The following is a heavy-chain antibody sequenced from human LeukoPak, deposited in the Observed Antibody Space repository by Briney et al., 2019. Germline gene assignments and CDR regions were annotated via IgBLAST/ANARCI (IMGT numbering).Heavy chain of an antibody. Sequence: PGGSLRLSCAASGFTFSTYAMHWVRQAPGKGLESVSAISRNGDTKYYTDSLKGRFTIPRDNSKNTLYLQMSSLRPEDTAVYYCVKDDRYFYDSSAYPTWGQGTLVTVSS. CDR2: ISRNGDTK. V-gene: IGHV3-64D*09. J-gene: IGHJ4*02. D-gene: IGHD3-22*01. CDR3: VKDDRYFYDSSAYPT. CDR1: GFTFSTYA.